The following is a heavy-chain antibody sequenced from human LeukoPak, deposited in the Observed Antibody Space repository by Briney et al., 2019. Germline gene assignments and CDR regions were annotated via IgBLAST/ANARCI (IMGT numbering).Heavy chain of an antibody. D-gene: IGHD6-6*01. J-gene: IGHJ4*02. V-gene: IGHV1-2*02. CDR2: INPESGAT. CDR3: ARLGIAARYFDY. CDR1: GYTFTGYY. Sequence: ASVKVSFKASGYTFTGYYMHWVRQAPGQGLEWMGWINPESGATNYAQKFQGRVTMTRDTSISTAYMELSRLKSDDTAVYYCARLGIAARYFDYWGQGTLVTVSS.